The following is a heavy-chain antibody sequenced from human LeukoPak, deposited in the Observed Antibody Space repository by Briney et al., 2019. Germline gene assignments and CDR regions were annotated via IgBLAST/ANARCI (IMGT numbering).Heavy chain of an antibody. D-gene: IGHD2-2*01. Sequence: SETLSLTCTVSGGSISSHYWSWIRQPPGKGLEWIGYIYYSGSTNYNPSFKSRVTISVDTSKNQFSLKLSSVTAADTAVYYCAGTKLGYFDYWGQGTLVTVSS. V-gene: IGHV4-59*11. CDR3: AGTKLGYFDY. CDR2: IYYSGST. J-gene: IGHJ4*02. CDR1: GGSISSHY.